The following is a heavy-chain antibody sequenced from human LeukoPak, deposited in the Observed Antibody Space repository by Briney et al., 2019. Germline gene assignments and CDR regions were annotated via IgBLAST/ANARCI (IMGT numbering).Heavy chain of an antibody. V-gene: IGHV3-30-3*01. CDR3: SRDRSSYEYYFDY. CDR1: GFTFSHYA. Sequence: GGSLRLSCTASGFTFSHYAMHWVRQAPGKGLEWVAVISYDGSNKYYADSVKGRFTISRDNSKNTLYLQMNSLRTEDTAVYYCSRDRSSYEYYFDYWGQGTLVTASS. D-gene: IGHD5-12*01. J-gene: IGHJ4*02. CDR2: ISYDGSNK.